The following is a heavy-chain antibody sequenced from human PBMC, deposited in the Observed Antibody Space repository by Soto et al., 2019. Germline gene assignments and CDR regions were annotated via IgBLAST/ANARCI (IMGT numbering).Heavy chain of an antibody. CDR1: GGSISSSSYY. J-gene: IGHJ4*02. Sequence: SETLSLTCTVSGGSISSSSYYWGWIRQPPGKGLEWIGSIYYSGSTYYNPSLKGRVTISVDTSKNQFSLKLSSVTAADTAVYYCARQVGYCSSTSCWHFDYWGQGTVVTVSS. V-gene: IGHV4-39*01. D-gene: IGHD2-2*01. CDR3: ARQVGYCSSTSCWHFDY. CDR2: IYYSGST.